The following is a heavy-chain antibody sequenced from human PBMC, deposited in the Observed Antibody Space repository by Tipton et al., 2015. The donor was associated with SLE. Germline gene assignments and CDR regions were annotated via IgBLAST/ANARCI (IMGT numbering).Heavy chain of an antibody. J-gene: IGHJ5*02. CDR3: ARCRLGNWFDP. D-gene: IGHD3-16*01. V-gene: IGHV4-34*01. CDR1: SGSFSGYY. Sequence: TLSLTCAVYSGSFSGYYWSWIRQPPGKGLEWIGEINHSGNINYNASLKSRVTISLDTSKDQFSLKLSSVTAADTAVYYCARCRLGNWFDPWGQGILVTVSS. CDR2: INHSGNI.